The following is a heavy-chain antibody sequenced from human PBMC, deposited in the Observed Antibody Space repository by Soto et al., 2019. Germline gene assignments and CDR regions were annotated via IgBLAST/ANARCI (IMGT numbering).Heavy chain of an antibody. J-gene: IGHJ6*02. CDR3: ARGPSSAAGNGYYGMDV. CDR1: GYTFTSYA. V-gene: IGHV1-3*01. Sequence: ASVKVSCKASGYTFTSYAMHWVRQAPGQRLEWMGWINAGNGNTKYSQKFQGRVTITRDTSASTAYMELSSLRSEDTAVYYCARGPSSAAGNGYYGMDVWGQGTTVTVS. CDR2: INAGNGNT. D-gene: IGHD6-13*01.